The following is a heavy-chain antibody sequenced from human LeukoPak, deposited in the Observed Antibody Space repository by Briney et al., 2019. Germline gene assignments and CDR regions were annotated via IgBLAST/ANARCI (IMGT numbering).Heavy chain of an antibody. CDR2: IYYSGST. CDR1: GGSISSYY. V-gene: IGHV4-59*01. D-gene: IGHD5-18*01. J-gene: IGHJ6*03. Sequence: PSETLSLTCTGSGGSISSYYWSWIRQPPGKGLEWIGYIYYSGSTNYNPSLKSRVTISVDTSKNQFSLKLTSVTAADTAVYYCASGAYSFYYMDVWGKGTTVTISS. CDR3: ASGAYSFYYMDV.